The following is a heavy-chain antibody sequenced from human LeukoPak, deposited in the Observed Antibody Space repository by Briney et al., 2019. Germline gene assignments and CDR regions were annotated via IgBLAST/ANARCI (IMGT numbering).Heavy chain of an antibody. Sequence: GGSLRLSCAASGFTFSNYWMSWVRQAPGKGLEWVANIKQDGSEKYYVDSVKGRFTISRDNAKNSLYLQMNSLRDEDTAVYYCARGGQWLAVDYWGQGTLVTVSS. CDR2: IKQDGSEK. CDR3: ARGGQWLAVDY. CDR1: GFTFSNYW. J-gene: IGHJ4*02. D-gene: IGHD6-19*01. V-gene: IGHV3-7*02.